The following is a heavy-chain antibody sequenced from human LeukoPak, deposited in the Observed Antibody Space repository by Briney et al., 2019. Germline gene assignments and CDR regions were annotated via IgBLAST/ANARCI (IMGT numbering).Heavy chain of an antibody. Sequence: ASVKVSCKASGYSFTSNYIHWVRQAPGQGLEWMGMIYPRDGSTSYAQKFQGRVTVTRDTSTSTVHMELSGLRSEDTAVYYCARVQWLARSYYYGMDVWGQGTTVTVPS. V-gene: IGHV1-46*01. CDR3: ARVQWLARSYYYGMDV. J-gene: IGHJ6*02. D-gene: IGHD6-19*01. CDR1: GYSFTSNY. CDR2: IYPRDGST.